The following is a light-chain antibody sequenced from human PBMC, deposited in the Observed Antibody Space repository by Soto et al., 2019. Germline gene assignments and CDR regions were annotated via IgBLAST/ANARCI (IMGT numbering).Light chain of an antibody. Sequence: QSLLTQPPSASGTPGQRVTISCSGSRSNIGNNRVNWYQQLPRTAPKLLIHSNNQRPSGVPDRFSGSKSGTSASLAISGLQSEDEADYYCAAWDDSLNGWVFGGGTKVTVL. J-gene: IGLJ3*02. V-gene: IGLV1-44*01. CDR1: RSNIGNNR. CDR3: AAWDDSLNGWV. CDR2: SNN.